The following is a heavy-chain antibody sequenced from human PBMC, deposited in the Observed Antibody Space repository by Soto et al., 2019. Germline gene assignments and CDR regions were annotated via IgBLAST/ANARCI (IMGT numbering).Heavy chain of an antibody. Sequence: SQTLSLTCAISGDSVSSNSAAWNWIRQSPSRGLEWLGRTYYRSKWYNDYAVSVKSRITINPDTSKNQFSLQLNSVTPEDTAVYYCARGAGYCTNGVCYSHYYGMDVWGQGTTVTAP. J-gene: IGHJ6*02. CDR3: ARGAGYCTNGVCYSHYYGMDV. V-gene: IGHV6-1*01. CDR2: TYYRSKWYN. CDR1: GDSVSSNSAA. D-gene: IGHD2-8*01.